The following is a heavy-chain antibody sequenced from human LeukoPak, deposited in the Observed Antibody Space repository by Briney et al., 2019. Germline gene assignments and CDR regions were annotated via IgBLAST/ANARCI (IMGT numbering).Heavy chain of an antibody. CDR3: ARGGAVAGSTADY. J-gene: IGHJ4*02. CDR2: ISTGGRNI. D-gene: IGHD6-13*01. V-gene: IGHV3-21*01. CDR1: GFTFNNYS. Sequence: PGGSLRLSCAASGFTFNNYSMSWVRQSPGKGLEWVSSISTGGRNIYYADSVKGRSTISGDNANDSLFLQLNSLRAEDTAIYYCARGGAVAGSTADYWGQGTLVTVSS.